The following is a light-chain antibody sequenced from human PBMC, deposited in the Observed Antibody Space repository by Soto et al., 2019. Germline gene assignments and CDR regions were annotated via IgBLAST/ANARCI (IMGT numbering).Light chain of an antibody. CDR1: HSDIGAGYG. Sequence: VLTQPPSVTGAPGQRVTISCTGSHSDIGAGYGVHWYQQFPHSAPKLLIYDTTNRPSGVPDRFSGSRSGTSASLAITGLKAEDEADYYCQSFDSSRIGLLFGGGTKLTVL. J-gene: IGLJ2*01. CDR3: QSFDSSRIGLL. V-gene: IGLV1-40*01. CDR2: DTT.